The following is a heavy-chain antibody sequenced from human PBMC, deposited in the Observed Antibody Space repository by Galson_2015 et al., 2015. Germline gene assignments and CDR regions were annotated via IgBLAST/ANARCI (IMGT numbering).Heavy chain of an antibody. D-gene: IGHD2-15*01. CDR1: GFTFSSYA. Sequence: SLRLSCAASGFTFSSYAMHWVRQAPGKGLEYVSAISSNGGSTYYADSVKGRFTISRDNSKNTLYLQMSSLRAEDTAVYYCVTSGGIKGTGRFDYWGQGTLVTVSS. V-gene: IGHV3-64D*08. CDR2: ISSNGGST. CDR3: VTSGGIKGTGRFDY. J-gene: IGHJ4*02.